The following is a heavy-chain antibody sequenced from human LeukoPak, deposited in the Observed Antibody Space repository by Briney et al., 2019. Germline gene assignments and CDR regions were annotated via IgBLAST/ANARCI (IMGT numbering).Heavy chain of an antibody. Sequence: GASLQISCNGSGYSFTSYWIGWGRQMPGKGLEGMGIIYPGDSDTRYSPSFQGQVTISADKSISTAYLQWSSLKASDTAMYYCARRSRSDSTPRYGMDVWGQGTTVTVSS. CDR2: IYPGDSDT. J-gene: IGHJ6*02. CDR3: ARRSRSDSTPRYGMDV. CDR1: GYSFTSYW. V-gene: IGHV5-51*01. D-gene: IGHD2-21*01.